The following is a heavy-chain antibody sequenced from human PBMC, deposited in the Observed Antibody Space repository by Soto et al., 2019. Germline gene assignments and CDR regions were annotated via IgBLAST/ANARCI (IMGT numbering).Heavy chain of an antibody. J-gene: IGHJ4*02. CDR3: AKTPAVVSFDD. V-gene: IGHV3-30-3*02. D-gene: IGHD2-2*01. CDR2: ISYDGSNK. Sequence: GGSLRLSCAASGFTFISYAMHWVLQAPGKGLEWVAVISYDGSNKYYADSVKGRFTISRDNSKNTLYLQMNSLRAEDTAVYYWAKTPAVVSFDDGGRGPVVTLPS. CDR1: GFTFISYA.